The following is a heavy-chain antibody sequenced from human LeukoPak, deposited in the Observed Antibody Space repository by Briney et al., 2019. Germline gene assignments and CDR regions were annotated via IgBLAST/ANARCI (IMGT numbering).Heavy chain of an antibody. CDR1: EFTFTTYW. V-gene: IGHV3-7*01. CDR3: AKDIGSNYDFWSGYYEYFQH. D-gene: IGHD3-3*01. J-gene: IGHJ1*01. Sequence: PGGSLRLSCEASEFTFTTYWMSWVRQAPGKGLEWVANIKQDGSEKYYVDSVKGRFTISRDKAKNSVYLQMNSLRAEDTAVYYCAKDIGSNYDFWSGYYEYFQHWGQGTLVTVSS. CDR2: IKQDGSEK.